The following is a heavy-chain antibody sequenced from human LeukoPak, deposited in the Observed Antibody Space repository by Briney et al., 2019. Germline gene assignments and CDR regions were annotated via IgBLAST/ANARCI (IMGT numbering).Heavy chain of an antibody. V-gene: IGHV3-7*03. Sequence: GSLPPSGEGSGVPFSNYWITWVRQAPEKGLEWVANIKPSGSEKHYADSVEGRFTISRDNAKNSLYLQMNSLRAEDTALYYCAKDISVAGEYYFDYWGQGTLVTVSS. CDR2: IKPSGSEK. J-gene: IGHJ4*02. CDR3: AKDISVAGEYYFDY. CDR1: GVPFSNYW. D-gene: IGHD6-19*01.